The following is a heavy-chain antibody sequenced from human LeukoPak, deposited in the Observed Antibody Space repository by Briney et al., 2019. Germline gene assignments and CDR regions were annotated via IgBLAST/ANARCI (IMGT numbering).Heavy chain of an antibody. Sequence: SETLSLTCTVSGGSISSSSYYWGWIRQPPGKGLEWIGNIYYSGSTYYNPSLKSRVTISVDTSKNQFSLKLSSVTAADTAVYYCARVGKQWLVLRGWFDPWGQGTLVTVSS. CDR2: IYYSGST. V-gene: IGHV4-39*01. D-gene: IGHD6-19*01. CDR1: GGSISSSSYY. CDR3: ARVGKQWLVLRGWFDP. J-gene: IGHJ5*02.